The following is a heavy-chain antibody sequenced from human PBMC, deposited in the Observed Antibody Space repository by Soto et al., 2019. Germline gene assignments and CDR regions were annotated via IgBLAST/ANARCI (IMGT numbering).Heavy chain of an antibody. CDR3: ASWLLWFGELSSYYYYGMDV. V-gene: IGHV3-74*01. D-gene: IGHD3-10*01. CDR1: GFLFSSYA. J-gene: IGHJ6*02. CDR2: IDYDGTTT. Sequence: GGSLRLSCEASGFLFSSYAMNWVRQVPGEGPVWVSRIDYDGTTTTYADSVKGRFTISRDNAKNTLYLQMNSLRAEDTAVYYCASWLLWFGELSSYYYYGMDVWGQGTTVTVSS.